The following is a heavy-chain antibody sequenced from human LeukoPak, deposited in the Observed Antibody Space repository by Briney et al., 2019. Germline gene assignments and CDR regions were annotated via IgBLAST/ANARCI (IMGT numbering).Heavy chain of an antibody. CDR2: FRYSGSST. V-gene: IGHV3-23*01. Sequence: GGSLRLSCAASGFTFSTYDMSWVRQAPGKGLEWVSTFRYSGSSTYNADSVRRRFTISSAKSKNSLYLQMTSMRAEATALYYCAKPGETSNYYFDSWGQGTLVTVSS. D-gene: IGHD1-1*01. J-gene: IGHJ4*02. CDR3: AKPGETSNYYFDS. CDR1: GFTFSTYD.